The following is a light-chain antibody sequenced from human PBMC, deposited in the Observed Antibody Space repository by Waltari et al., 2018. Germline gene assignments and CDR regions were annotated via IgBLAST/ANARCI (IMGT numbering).Light chain of an antibody. CDR3: QQYSSFST. Sequence: DIQMTQSPSTLSASVGDRVTLSCRASQSVGTWLAWYQQKPGKATKLLIYMASSLDSGVPSRFSGSGSWTGFTLTISSLQPDDFATYSCQQYSSFSTFGQGTKV. V-gene: IGKV1-5*03. CDR2: MAS. J-gene: IGKJ2*01. CDR1: QSVGTW.